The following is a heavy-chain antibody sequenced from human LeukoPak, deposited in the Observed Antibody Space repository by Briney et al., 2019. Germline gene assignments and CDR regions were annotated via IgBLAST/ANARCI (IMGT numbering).Heavy chain of an antibody. D-gene: IGHD4-17*01. CDR1: GFTFSSYT. Sequence: GGSLRLCCAASGFTFSSYTTNWDRQAPGKGLEWVSSISSSSSYIYYADSVKGRFTISRDNAKNSLYLQMNSLRAEGTAVYYCARGYGDLGYWGQGTLVTVSS. J-gene: IGHJ4*02. CDR2: ISSSSSYI. CDR3: ARGYGDLGY. V-gene: IGHV3-21*01.